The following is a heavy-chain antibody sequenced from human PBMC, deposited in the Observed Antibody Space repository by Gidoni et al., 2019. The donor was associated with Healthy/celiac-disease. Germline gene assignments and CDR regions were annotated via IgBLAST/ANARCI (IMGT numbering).Heavy chain of an antibody. CDR3: AKVITIFGVVGDYYYYGMDV. CDR1: GFTFSSYC. Sequence: QVHLVESGGGVVHPGRSLRLSCSASGFTFSSYCMHWVRQAPGKGLEWVAVISYDGSNKYYAESVKGRFTISRDNSKNTLYLQMNSLRAEDTAVYYCAKVITIFGVVGDYYYYGMDVWGQGTTVTVSS. J-gene: IGHJ6*02. CDR2: ISYDGSNK. V-gene: IGHV3-30*18. D-gene: IGHD3-3*01.